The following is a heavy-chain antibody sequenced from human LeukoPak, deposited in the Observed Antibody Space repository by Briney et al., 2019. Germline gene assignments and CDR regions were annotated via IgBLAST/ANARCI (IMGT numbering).Heavy chain of an antibody. CDR1: GYTFTTYY. J-gene: IGHJ4*02. CDR2: INPSGGST. D-gene: IGHD1-1*01. Sequence: ASVKVSCKASGYTFTTYYMHWVRQAPGQGLEWMGIINPSGGSTSYTQKSQGRVTMTRDTSTSIVYMELSSLRSEDTAVYYCARDTTRYFDYWGQGTLVTVSS. CDR3: ARDTTRYFDY. V-gene: IGHV1-46*01.